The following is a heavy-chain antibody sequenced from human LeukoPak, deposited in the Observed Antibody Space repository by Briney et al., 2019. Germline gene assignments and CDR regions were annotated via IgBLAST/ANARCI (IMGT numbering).Heavy chain of an antibody. Sequence: ASVKVSCKASGYTFTKYYMFWVRQAPGQGLEWMGRINPSSGGTDYAQKFQGRVTMTRDTSISTAYMELSRLRSDDTAMYYCARGYRSGGSCYSVENWFDPWGQGTLVTVSS. J-gene: IGHJ5*02. CDR3: ARGYRSGGSCYSVENWFDP. V-gene: IGHV1-2*06. CDR2: INPSSGGT. D-gene: IGHD2-15*01. CDR1: GYTFTKYY.